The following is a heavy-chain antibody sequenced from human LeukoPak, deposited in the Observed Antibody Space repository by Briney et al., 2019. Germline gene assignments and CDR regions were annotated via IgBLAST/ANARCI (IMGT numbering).Heavy chain of an antibody. Sequence: KSGGSLRLSCVASGFTFSNAWMNWVRQAPGKGLEWVGHIKSKSDGGTTDYAAPVKGKFTISRDDSKNTLYLQMNSLKSEGTAVYYCTTGGGVYDYVSLHWGQGTLVTVSS. J-gene: IGHJ1*01. V-gene: IGHV3-15*01. CDR2: IKSKSDGGTT. D-gene: IGHD3-16*01. CDR1: GFTFSNAW. CDR3: TTGGGVYDYVSLH.